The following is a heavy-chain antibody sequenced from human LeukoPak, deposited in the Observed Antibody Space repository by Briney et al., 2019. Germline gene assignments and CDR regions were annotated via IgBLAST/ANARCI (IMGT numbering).Heavy chain of an antibody. CDR3: ARDLSAAFDF. CDR1: GFPFSSYG. V-gene: IGHV3-33*01. J-gene: IGHJ4*02. Sequence: GGSLRLSCAAPGFPFSSYGMHWVRQAPGKGLEWVARLVYDARSDYANSVKGRFSISRDDSKNTLFLDMSNLRVEDTALYYCARDLSAAFDFWGQGVLVTVSS. CDR2: LVYDARS. D-gene: IGHD6-19*01.